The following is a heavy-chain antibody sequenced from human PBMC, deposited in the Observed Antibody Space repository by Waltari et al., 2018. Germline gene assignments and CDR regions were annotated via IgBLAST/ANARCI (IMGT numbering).Heavy chain of an antibody. V-gene: IGHV4-59*01. CDR3: ARDGNGSMD. D-gene: IGHD1-1*01. CDR1: GGSIRSTS. CDR2: IYYSGST. J-gene: IGHJ4*02. Sequence: QVQLQESGPGLVQPSETLSLTCTVSGGSIRSTSWSWIRQPPGKGLEWVGYIYYSGSTNYTPSLKSRVTISVDTSKNQFSLKLSSVTAADTAVYYCARDGNGSMDWGQGTLVTVSS.